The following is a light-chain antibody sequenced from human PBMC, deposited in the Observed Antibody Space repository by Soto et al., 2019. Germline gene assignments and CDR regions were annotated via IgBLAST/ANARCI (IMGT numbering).Light chain of an antibody. CDR1: QSISSN. J-gene: IGKJ5*01. CDR3: QQYNNWPPIT. V-gene: IGKV3-15*01. Sequence: EIVMTQSPATLSVSPGERATLSCRASQSISSNLAWYQQKPGQAPRLLIYGASTRATAIPARFSDSGSGTEFTLTISSLQSEDFVVYYCQQYNNWPPITFGQGTRLEIK. CDR2: GAS.